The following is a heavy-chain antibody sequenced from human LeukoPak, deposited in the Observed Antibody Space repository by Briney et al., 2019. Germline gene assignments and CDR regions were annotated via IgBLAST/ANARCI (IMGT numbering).Heavy chain of an antibody. CDR3: ARIEYSGSLRIGGYYFDY. D-gene: IGHD6-6*01. CDR1: GYTFTGYY. V-gene: IGHV1-2*06. CDR2: INPNSGGT. J-gene: IGHJ4*02. Sequence: ASVKVSCKASGYTFTGYYMHWVRQAPGQGLEWMGRINPNSGGTNYAQKFQGRVTMTRDTSISAAYMELSRLRSDDTAVYYCARIEYSGSLRIGGYYFDYWGQGTLVTVSS.